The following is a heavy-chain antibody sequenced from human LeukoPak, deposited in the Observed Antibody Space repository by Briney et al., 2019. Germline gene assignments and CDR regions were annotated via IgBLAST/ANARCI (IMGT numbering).Heavy chain of an antibody. V-gene: IGHV4-34*01. J-gene: IGHJ4*02. CDR3: ARVHPSYGSGSYYKPFDY. CDR2: INHSGST. CDR1: VGSFSGYY. Sequence: SETLSLTCAVYVGSFSGYYWSWLRQPPGKGLEWIGEINHSGSTNYNPSLKSRVTISVDTSKNQFSLKLSYVTAADTAVYYCARVHPSYGSGSYYKPFDYWGQGTLVTVSS. D-gene: IGHD3-10*01.